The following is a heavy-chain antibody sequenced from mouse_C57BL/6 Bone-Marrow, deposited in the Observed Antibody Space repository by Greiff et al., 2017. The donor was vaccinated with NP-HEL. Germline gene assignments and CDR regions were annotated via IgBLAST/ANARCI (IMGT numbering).Heavy chain of an antibody. CDR1: GFSLTSYG. V-gene: IGHV2-2*01. Sequence: QVQLKESGPGLVQPSQSLSITCTVSGFSLTSYGVHWVRQSPGKGLEWLGVIWSGGSTDYNAAFISRLSISKDNSKSQVVFKMNSLQADDTAIYYCARNPGFDYWGQGTTLTVSS. J-gene: IGHJ2*01. CDR2: IWSGGST. CDR3: ARNPGFDY.